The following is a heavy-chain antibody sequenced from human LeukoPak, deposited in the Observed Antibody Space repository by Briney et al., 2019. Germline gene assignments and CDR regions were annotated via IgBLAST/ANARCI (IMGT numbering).Heavy chain of an antibody. Sequence: GGYLRLSCAASGFTCSSYAMNWVRQAPGRGLEWVSGFSGSGGTTDYADSVKGRFTSSRDNSKNTLDLQMNSLRAEDTDVYYCARDQYWGQGTLVTVSS. J-gene: IGHJ4*02. CDR3: ARDQY. CDR1: GFTCSSYA. CDR2: FSGSGGTT. V-gene: IGHV3-23*01.